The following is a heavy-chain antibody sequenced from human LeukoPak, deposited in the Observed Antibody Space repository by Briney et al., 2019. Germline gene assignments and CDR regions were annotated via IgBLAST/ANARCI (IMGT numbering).Heavy chain of an antibody. Sequence: GGSQRLSCVVSGFTFSTFTMNWIRQAPGKGLEWVSCISSSSSYIYYADSVKGRFTISRDNAKNSLYLQMNSLRAEDTAVYYCARVWTGQWPPHYYYMDVWGKGTTVTISS. CDR3: ARVWTGQWPPHYYYMDV. CDR2: ISSSSSYI. CDR1: GFTFSTFT. D-gene: IGHD6-19*01. V-gene: IGHV3-21*01. J-gene: IGHJ6*03.